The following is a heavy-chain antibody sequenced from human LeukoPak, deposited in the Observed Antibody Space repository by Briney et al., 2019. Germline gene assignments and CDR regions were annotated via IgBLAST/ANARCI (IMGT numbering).Heavy chain of an antibody. CDR1: GFSFSSFW. Sequence: PGGSLRLSCAASGFSFSSFWMSWVRQAPGKGLEWVANIKQDGSEKYYVDSVKGRFTISRDNAKNSLYLQMNSLRAEDTDVYYCTRPSTVTTQYSWGQGTLVTVSS. J-gene: IGHJ4*02. V-gene: IGHV3-7*01. CDR2: IKQDGSEK. D-gene: IGHD4-17*01. CDR3: TRPSTVTTQYS.